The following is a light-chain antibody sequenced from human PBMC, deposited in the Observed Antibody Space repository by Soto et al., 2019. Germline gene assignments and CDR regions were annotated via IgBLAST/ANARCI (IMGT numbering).Light chain of an antibody. V-gene: IGKV1-39*01. CDR2: GAS. J-gene: IGKJ2*01. Sequence: DIQLTQSPPSLSASVGDRVTITCRASQTINNYVNWYQQEAGKAPKLLIYGASSLQSGVPSRFSGSGFGTEFTLTISSLQSEDSVIYYCQQTYSTPYVFGGGTKLDI. CDR1: QTINNY. CDR3: QQTYSTPYV.